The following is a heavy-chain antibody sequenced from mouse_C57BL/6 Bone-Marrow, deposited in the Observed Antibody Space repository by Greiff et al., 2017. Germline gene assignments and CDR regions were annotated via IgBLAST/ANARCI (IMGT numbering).Heavy chain of an antibody. CDR2: ILPGSGST. V-gene: IGHV1-9*01. Sequence: QVQLQQSGAELMKPGASVKLSCKATGYTFTGYWIEWVKQRPGHGLEWIGEILPGSGSTSYNEKFKGKATFTADPSSNTAYMQLISLTTEESAIYYCARDYYGNYRFAYWGQGTLVTVSA. J-gene: IGHJ3*01. CDR3: ARDYYGNYRFAY. CDR1: GYTFTGYW. D-gene: IGHD2-1*01.